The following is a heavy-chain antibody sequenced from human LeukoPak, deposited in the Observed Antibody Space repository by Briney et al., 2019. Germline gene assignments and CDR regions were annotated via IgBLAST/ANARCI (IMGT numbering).Heavy chain of an antibody. Sequence: SETLSLTCTVIGGSIPSNRFYWGWIRQPPGKGLEWIGNIYYSGSTYYNPSLKSRVTISVDTSKNQFSLKLNSVTAADTAVYYCAREGSGHNNWFDPWGQGTLVTVSS. J-gene: IGHJ5*02. CDR1: GGSIPSNRFY. V-gene: IGHV4-39*07. CDR2: IYYSGST. D-gene: IGHD3-10*01. CDR3: AREGSGHNNWFDP.